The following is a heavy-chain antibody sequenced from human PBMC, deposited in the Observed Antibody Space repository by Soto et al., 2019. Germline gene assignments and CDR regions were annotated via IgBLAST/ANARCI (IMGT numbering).Heavy chain of an antibody. CDR2: INAGNGNT. Sequence: QVQLVQSGAEVKKPGASVKVSCKASGYTFTSYAMHWVRQAPGQRLEWMGWINAGNGNTKYSQKFQGRVTITRDTSASTAYMELSSLRSEDTAVYYCGFGELFYISGYWGQGTLVTVSS. CDR1: GYTFTSYA. V-gene: IGHV1-3*01. CDR3: GFGELFYISGY. J-gene: IGHJ4*02. D-gene: IGHD3-10*01.